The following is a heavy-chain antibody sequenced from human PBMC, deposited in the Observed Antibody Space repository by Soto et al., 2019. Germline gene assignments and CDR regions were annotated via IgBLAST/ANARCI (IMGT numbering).Heavy chain of an antibody. D-gene: IGHD5-18*01. CDR1: RGSISSYY. V-gene: IGHV4-59*01. Sequence: SETLSLTFTVSRGSISSYYWSWLLQPPGKGLEWIGYIYYSGSTNYNPSLKSRVTISVDTSKNQFSLKLSSVTAADTAVYYCARDYGYSYGSYYFDYWGQGTLVTVSS. CDR3: ARDYGYSYGSYYFDY. J-gene: IGHJ4*02. CDR2: IYYSGST.